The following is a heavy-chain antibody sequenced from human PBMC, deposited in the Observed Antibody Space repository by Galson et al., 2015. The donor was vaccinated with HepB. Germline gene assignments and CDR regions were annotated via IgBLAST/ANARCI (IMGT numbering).Heavy chain of an antibody. D-gene: IGHD6-13*01. CDR2: INSDGSST. Sequence: SLRLSCAASGFTFSSYWMHWVRQAPGKGLVWVSRINSDGSSTSYADSVKGRFTISRDNAKNTLYLQMNSLRAEDTAVYYCARVYSRYSGFDYWGQGTLVTVSS. CDR3: ARVYSRYSGFDY. CDR1: GFTFSSYW. J-gene: IGHJ4*02. V-gene: IGHV3-74*01.